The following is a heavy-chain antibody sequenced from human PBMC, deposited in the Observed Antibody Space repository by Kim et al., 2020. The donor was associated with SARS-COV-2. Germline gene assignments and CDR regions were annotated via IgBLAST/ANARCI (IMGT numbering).Heavy chain of an antibody. CDR2: TRNKAYGGTT. J-gene: IGHJ4*02. CDR3: TKSADSSGYYGYFDY. Sequence: GGSLRLSCTASGFTFGDYALSWFRQAPGKGLEWVGFTRNKAYGGTTEYAASVKGRFTILRDDSKSIAYLQMNSLKTEDTAVYYCTKSADSSGYYGYFDYWGQGTPVTVSS. D-gene: IGHD3-22*01. CDR1: GFTFGDYA. V-gene: IGHV3-49*03.